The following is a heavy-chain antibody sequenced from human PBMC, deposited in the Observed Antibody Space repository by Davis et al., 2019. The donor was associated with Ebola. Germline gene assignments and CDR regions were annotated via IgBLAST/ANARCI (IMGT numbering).Heavy chain of an antibody. CDR3: ARLPAIYYYYYGMDV. Sequence: SETLSLTCTVSGDGSISSSNDYWGWIRQSPGKGLEWIGSMYYSGSAFYNPSLKSRVTISLDTSKNQFSLKLNSVTAADTAVYYCARLPAIYYYYYGMDVWGQGTTVTVSS. V-gene: IGHV4-39*01. CDR1: GDGSISSSNDY. J-gene: IGHJ6*02. CDR2: MYYSGSA.